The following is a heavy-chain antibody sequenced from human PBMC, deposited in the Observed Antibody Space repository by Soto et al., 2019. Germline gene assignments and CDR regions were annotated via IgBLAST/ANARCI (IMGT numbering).Heavy chain of an antibody. CDR1: GYSFTSYW. D-gene: IGHD4-17*01. CDR3: ASPGFYGDSGRGAFDI. CDR2: IDPSDSYT. V-gene: IGHV5-10-1*01. Sequence: GESLKISCKGSGYSFTSYWISWVRQMPGKGLEWMGRIDPSDSYTNYSPSFQGHVTISADKSISTAYLQWSSLKASDTAMYYCASPGFYGDSGRGAFDIWGQGTMVTVSS. J-gene: IGHJ3*02.